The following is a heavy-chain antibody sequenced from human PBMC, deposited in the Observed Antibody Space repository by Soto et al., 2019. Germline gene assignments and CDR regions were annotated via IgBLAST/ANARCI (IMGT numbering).Heavy chain of an antibody. V-gene: IGHV3-33*01. CDR2: IWYDGSNK. J-gene: IGHJ4*02. CDR3: AREHYDSSGYLGSVDY. CDR1: GFTFSSYG. Sequence: LRLSCAASGFTFSSYGMHWVRQAPGKGLEWVAVIWYDGSNKYYADSVEGRFTISRDNSKNTLYLQMNSLRAEDTAVYYCAREHYDSSGYLGSVDYWGQGTLVTVSS. D-gene: IGHD3-22*01.